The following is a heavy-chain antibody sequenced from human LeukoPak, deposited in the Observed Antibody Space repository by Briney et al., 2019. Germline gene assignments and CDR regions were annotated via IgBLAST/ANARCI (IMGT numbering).Heavy chain of an antibody. CDR2: IIPILGIA. Sequence: GASVKVSCKASGGTFSSYTISWLRQAPGQGLEWMGRIIPILGIANYAQKFQGRVTITADKSTSTAYMELSSLRSEDTAVYYCARGGGTMIVVVTPDAFDIWGQGTMVTVSS. V-gene: IGHV1-69*02. J-gene: IGHJ3*02. CDR1: GGTFSSYT. D-gene: IGHD3-22*01. CDR3: ARGGGTMIVVVTPDAFDI.